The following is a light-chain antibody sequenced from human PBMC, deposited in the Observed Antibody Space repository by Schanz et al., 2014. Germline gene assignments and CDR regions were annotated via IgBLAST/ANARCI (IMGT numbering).Light chain of an antibody. CDR1: SSDVGSYNR. V-gene: IGLV2-18*02. CDR2: EVS. J-gene: IGLJ2*01. CDR3: SSYTSSSTFVV. Sequence: QSALTQPPSVSGSPGQSVTISCTGTSSDVGSYNRVSWYQQPPGTAPKLMIYEVSNRPSGVPDRFSGSKSGNTASLTISGLHAEDEADYYCSSYTSSSTFVVFGGGTKLPVL.